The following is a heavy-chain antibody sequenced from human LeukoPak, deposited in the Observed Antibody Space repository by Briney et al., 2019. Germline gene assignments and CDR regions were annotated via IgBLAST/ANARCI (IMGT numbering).Heavy chain of an antibody. J-gene: IGHJ4*02. V-gene: IGHV3-30*18. CDR2: ISDDGKSK. CDR1: GFSFISYG. Sequence: GRSLRLSCAASGFSFISYGMHWVRQAPGKGLEWVGVISDDGKSKDYADSVTGRFTISRDNSKDTLYLQMNSLRAEDTAVYYCAKRPSDYGDYVTYFDYWGQGTLVTVSS. D-gene: IGHD4-17*01. CDR3: AKRPSDYGDYVTYFDY.